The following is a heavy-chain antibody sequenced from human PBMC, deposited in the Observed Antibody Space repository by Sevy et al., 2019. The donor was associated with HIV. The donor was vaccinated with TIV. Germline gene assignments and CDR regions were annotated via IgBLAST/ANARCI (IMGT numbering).Heavy chain of an antibody. Sequence: GGSLRLSCAASGFTFSSYGMHWVRQAPGKGLEWVAVISYDGSNKYYADSVKGRFTISRDNSKNTLYLQMNSLRAEDTAVYYCAKDDCSNYNYYYYGMDVWGQGTTVTVSS. J-gene: IGHJ6*02. CDR2: ISYDGSNK. CDR3: AKDDCSNYNYYYYGMDV. V-gene: IGHV3-30*18. CDR1: GFTFSSYG. D-gene: IGHD4-4*01.